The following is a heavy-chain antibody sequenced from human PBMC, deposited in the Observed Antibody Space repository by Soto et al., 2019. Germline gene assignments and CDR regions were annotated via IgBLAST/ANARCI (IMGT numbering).Heavy chain of an antibody. CDR3: SSTRDKHYYYGMDV. CDR2: IYYSGST. J-gene: IGHJ6*02. Sequence: SETLSLTCTVSGGSISSGGYYWSWIRQHPGKGLEWIGYIYYSGSTYYNPSLKSRVTISVDKSKNQFSLKLSSVTAADTAVYYCSSTRDKHYYYGMDVWGQGTTVTVSS. V-gene: IGHV4-31*03. CDR1: GGSISSGGYY.